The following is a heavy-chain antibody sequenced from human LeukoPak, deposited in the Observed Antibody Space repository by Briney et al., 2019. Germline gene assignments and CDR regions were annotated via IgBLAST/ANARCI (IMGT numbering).Heavy chain of an antibody. CDR1: GGSISSGDYY. D-gene: IGHD6-6*01. Sequence: SETLSLTCTVSGGSISSGDYYWSWIRQPPGKGLEWIGYIYYSGSTYYNPSLKSRVTISVDTSKNQFSLKLSSVTAADTAVYYCARGPPFSSSSPLYYYYGMDVWGQGTTVTVSS. J-gene: IGHJ6*02. V-gene: IGHV4-30-4*01. CDR2: IYYSGST. CDR3: ARGPPFSSSSPLYYYYGMDV.